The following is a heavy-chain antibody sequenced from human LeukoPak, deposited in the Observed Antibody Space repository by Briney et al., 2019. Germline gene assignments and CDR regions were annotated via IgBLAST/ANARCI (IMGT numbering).Heavy chain of an antibody. CDR2: IYHTGST. J-gene: IGHJ4*02. CDR1: GGSVSDYY. Sequence: SETLSLTCTISGGSVSDYYWSWIRQSPGKGLEWIGYIYHTGSTSYSPSLKSRVTISADTSQNQFSLKLSSMTAADTAVYYCARGSGSYRRAGFDYWGQGTLVTVSS. D-gene: IGHD1-26*01. V-gene: IGHV4-59*02. CDR3: ARGSGSYRRAGFDY.